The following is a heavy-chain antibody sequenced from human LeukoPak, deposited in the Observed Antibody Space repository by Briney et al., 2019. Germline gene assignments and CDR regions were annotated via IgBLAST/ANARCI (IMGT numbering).Heavy chain of an antibody. J-gene: IGHJ4*02. Sequence: SETLSLTCTVSGGSISSYYWSWIRQPAGKGLEWIGRIYTSGSTNYNPSLKSRVTMSVDTSKNQFSLKLSSVTAADTAVYHCARETGFDWFDSLFDYWGQGTLVTVSS. V-gene: IGHV4-4*07. CDR3: ARETGFDWFDSLFDY. CDR2: IYTSGST. D-gene: IGHD3-9*01. CDR1: GGSISSYY.